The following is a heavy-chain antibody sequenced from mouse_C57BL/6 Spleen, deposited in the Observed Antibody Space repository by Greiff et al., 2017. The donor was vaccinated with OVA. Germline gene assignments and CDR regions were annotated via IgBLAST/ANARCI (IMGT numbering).Heavy chain of an antibody. J-gene: IGHJ4*01. CDR3: ARSNSNYGGAMDY. Sequence: QVQLQQPGAELVKPGASVKMSCKASGYTFTSYWITWVKQRPGQGLEWIGDIYPGSGSTNYNEKFKSKATLTVDTSSSTAYMQLSSLTSEDSAVYYCARSNSNYGGAMDYWGQGTSVTVSS. CDR2: IYPGSGST. V-gene: IGHV1-55*01. CDR1: GYTFTSYW. D-gene: IGHD2-5*01.